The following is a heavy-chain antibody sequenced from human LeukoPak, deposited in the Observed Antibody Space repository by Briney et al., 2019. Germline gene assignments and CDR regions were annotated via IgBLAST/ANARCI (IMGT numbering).Heavy chain of an antibody. CDR3: ARHTRGGYYYPYFDY. CDR2: IYYSGST. Sequence: PSETLSLTCTVSGGSISSYYWSWIRQPPGKGLEWIGYIYYSGSTNYNPSLKSRVTISVDTSKNQFSLKLSSVTAADTAVYYCARHTRGGYYYPYFDYWGQGTLVTVSS. V-gene: IGHV4-59*08. D-gene: IGHD3-22*01. J-gene: IGHJ4*02. CDR1: GGSISSYY.